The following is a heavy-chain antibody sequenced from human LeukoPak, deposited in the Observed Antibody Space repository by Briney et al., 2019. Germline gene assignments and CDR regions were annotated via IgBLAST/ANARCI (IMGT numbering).Heavy chain of an antibody. Sequence: PGGSLRLSCAASGFTFSSYSMNWVRQAPGKGLEWVSSISSSSSYIYYADSVKGRFTISRDNAKNSLYLQMNSLRAEDTAVYYCARGRRRDGYNKTYYFDYWGQGTLVTVSS. CDR2: ISSSSSYI. J-gene: IGHJ4*02. CDR3: ARGRRRDGYNKTYYFDY. D-gene: IGHD5-24*01. CDR1: GFTFSSYS. V-gene: IGHV3-21*01.